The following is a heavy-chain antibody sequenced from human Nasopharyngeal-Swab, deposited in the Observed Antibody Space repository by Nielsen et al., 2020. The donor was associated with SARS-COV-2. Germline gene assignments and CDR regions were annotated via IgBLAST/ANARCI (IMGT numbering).Heavy chain of an antibody. D-gene: IGHD3-3*01. CDR3: TRVPYDFWSGYYSDY. CDR1: GFTFGDYA. CDR2: IRSKAYGGTT. J-gene: IGHJ4*02. V-gene: IGHV3-49*04. Sequence: GESLKISCTASGFTFGDYAMSWVRQAPGKGLEWVGFIRSKAYGGTTEYAASVKGRFTISRDDSKSIAYLQMNSLKTEDTAVYYCTRVPYDFWSGYYSDYWGQGTLVTASS.